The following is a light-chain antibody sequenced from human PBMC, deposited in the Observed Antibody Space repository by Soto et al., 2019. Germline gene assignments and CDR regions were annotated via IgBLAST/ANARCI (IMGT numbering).Light chain of an antibody. CDR1: QSVSSN. Sequence: EIVMTQSPATLSVSPGERATLSCRASQSVSSNLAWYQQKPGQAPRLLIYGASTRATGIPARFSGSGSGTEFNLTISSLQSADFAVYYCQQYNNWPTTFGQGNKVDIK. J-gene: IGKJ1*01. CDR2: GAS. CDR3: QQYNNWPTT. V-gene: IGKV3-15*01.